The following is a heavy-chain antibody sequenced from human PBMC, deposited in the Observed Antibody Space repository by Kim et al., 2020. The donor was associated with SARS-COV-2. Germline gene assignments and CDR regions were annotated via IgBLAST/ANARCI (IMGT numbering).Heavy chain of an antibody. Sequence: GESLKISCKGLGFTFTAYWIGWVRQMPGKGLEWMGIIYPGDSDTRYSPPFQGQVTIPADRSINTVYLQWNSLQDSDTAMYYCAGNFAGRWSSTFSFDYWAQGTLVTVSS. CDR2: IYPGDSDT. CDR3: AGNFAGRWSSTFSFDY. CDR1: GFTFTAYW. D-gene: IGHD2-15*01. V-gene: IGHV5-51*01. J-gene: IGHJ4*02.